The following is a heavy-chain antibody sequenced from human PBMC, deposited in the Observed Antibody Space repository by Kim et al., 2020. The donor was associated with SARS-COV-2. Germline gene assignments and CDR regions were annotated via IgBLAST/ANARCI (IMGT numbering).Heavy chain of an antibody. D-gene: IGHD2-2*01. CDR3: ARGAARREYQLLFPYYYYYMDV. V-gene: IGHV1-8*01. Sequence: ASENVSCKASGYTFTRYDIHWVRQATGQGREWMGWMNLNSGNTCYAQKFQGRVTMTRNTSISTAYMELSSLRSEDTAVYYCARGAARREYQLLFPYYYYYMDVWGKGTTVTVSS. J-gene: IGHJ6*03. CDR1: GYTFTRYD. CDR2: MNLNSGNT.